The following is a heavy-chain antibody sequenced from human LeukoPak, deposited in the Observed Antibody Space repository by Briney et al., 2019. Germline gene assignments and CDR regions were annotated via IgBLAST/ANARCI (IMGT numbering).Heavy chain of an antibody. CDR2: IYYSGST. CDR3: AKSYSSGWYRVGAFDI. Sequence: PSETLSLTCTVSGGSISSYYWSWIRQPPGKGLEWIGYIYYSGSTNCNPSLKSRVTISVDTSKNQFSLKLSSVTAADTAVYYCAKSYSSGWYRVGAFDIWGQGTMVTVSS. V-gene: IGHV4-59*08. CDR1: GGSISSYY. D-gene: IGHD6-19*01. J-gene: IGHJ3*02.